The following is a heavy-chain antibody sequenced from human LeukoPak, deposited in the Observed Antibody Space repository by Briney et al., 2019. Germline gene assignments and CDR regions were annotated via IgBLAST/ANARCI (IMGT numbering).Heavy chain of an antibody. Sequence: PGRSLRLSCAASGFTFSNYAMHWVRQTPGKGLEWVALILYDGSNKHHADSVKGRFTISRDNSRNTLYLQMNSLRPEDTAVYYCAKDSLSLSVAAAVLDYWGQGTLVTVSS. V-gene: IGHV3-30*18. CDR2: ILYDGSNK. J-gene: IGHJ4*02. CDR1: GFTFSNYA. CDR3: AKDSLSLSVAAAVLDY. D-gene: IGHD6-13*01.